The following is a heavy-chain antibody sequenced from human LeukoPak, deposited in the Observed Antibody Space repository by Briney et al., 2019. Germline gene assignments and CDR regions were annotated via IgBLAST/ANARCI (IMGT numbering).Heavy chain of an antibody. V-gene: IGHV3-30-3*01. CDR1: GFTFSSYA. CDR2: ISYDGSNK. CDR3: ARGNYGGNYHAFDI. D-gene: IGHD4-23*01. J-gene: IGHJ3*02. Sequence: PGRSLRLSCAASGFTFSSYATHWVRQAPGKGLEWVALISYDGSNKYYADSVKGRFTISRDNSKNTLYLQMNSLRAEDTAVYYCARGNYGGNYHAFDIWGQGTMVTVSS.